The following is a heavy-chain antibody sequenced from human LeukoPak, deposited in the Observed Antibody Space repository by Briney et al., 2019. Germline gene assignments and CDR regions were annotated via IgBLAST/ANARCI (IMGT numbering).Heavy chain of an antibody. CDR2: IFWDDGK. V-gene: IGHV2-5*02. J-gene: IGHJ4*02. D-gene: IGHD2-15*01. CDR3: THSPRSGVVIVTARGYFDY. Sequence: ASGPTLVNPTQTLTLTCTFSGFSLSTTGMSVGWIRQPPGKALEWLALIFWDDGKRYSPSLKSRLTITKDTSKNQVVLTMTNMDPVDTATYYCTHSPRSGVVIVTARGYFDYWGQGTLVTVSS. CDR1: GFSLSTTGMS.